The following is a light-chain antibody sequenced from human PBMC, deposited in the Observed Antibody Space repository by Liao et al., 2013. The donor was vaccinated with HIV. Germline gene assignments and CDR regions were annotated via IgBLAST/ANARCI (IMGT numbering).Light chain of an antibody. CDR1: KLGDKY. J-gene: IGLJ1*01. CDR2: QDS. V-gene: IGLV3-1*01. CDR3: QAWDSNTAF. Sequence: SYELTQPPSVSVSPGQTASITCSGDKLGDKYACWYQQKPGQSPVLVIYQDSKRPSGIPERFSGSNSGNTATLTISGTQAMDEADYYCQAWDSNTAFFGTGTKVTVL.